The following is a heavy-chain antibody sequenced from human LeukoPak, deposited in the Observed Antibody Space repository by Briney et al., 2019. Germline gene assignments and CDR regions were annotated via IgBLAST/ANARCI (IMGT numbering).Heavy chain of an antibody. D-gene: IGHD6-13*01. CDR2: INHSGST. J-gene: IGHJ4*02. Sequence: PSETLSLTCAVYGGSFSGYYWSWIRQPPGKGLEWIGEINHSGSTNYNPSLKSRVTISVDTSKNQFSLKLSSVTAADTAVYYCAKWIAAGFDYWGQGTLVTVSS. CDR1: GGSFSGYY. V-gene: IGHV4-34*01. CDR3: AKWIAAGFDY.